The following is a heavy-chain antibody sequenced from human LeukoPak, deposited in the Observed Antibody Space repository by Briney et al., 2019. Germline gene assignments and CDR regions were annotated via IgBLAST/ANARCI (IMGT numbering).Heavy chain of an antibody. J-gene: IGHJ3*02. CDR2: IYSGGST. V-gene: IGHV3-53*01. D-gene: IGHD5-12*01. CDR1: GFTFSSYA. CDR3: ARLYSGYTDDAFDI. Sequence: GGSLRLSCAASGFTFSSYAMHWVRQAPGKGLEWVSVIYSGGSTHYADSVKGRFTISRDNSKNTLYLQMNSLRAEDTAAYYCARLYSGYTDDAFDIWGQGTMVTVSS.